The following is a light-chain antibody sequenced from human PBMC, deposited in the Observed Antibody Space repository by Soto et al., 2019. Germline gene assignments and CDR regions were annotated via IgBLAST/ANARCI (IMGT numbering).Light chain of an antibody. J-gene: IGLJ2*01. Sequence: QPVLTQSPSASASLGASVKLTCTLTTAYSSYAVAWHQQQPEKGPRLLMRLNNDGTYIKGDGIPDRFSGSSSGAERFLTISSLQSEDGADYYCQTWGTGVVFGGGTKLTVL. CDR2: LNNDGTY. CDR1: TAYSSYA. CDR3: QTWGTGVV. V-gene: IGLV4-69*01.